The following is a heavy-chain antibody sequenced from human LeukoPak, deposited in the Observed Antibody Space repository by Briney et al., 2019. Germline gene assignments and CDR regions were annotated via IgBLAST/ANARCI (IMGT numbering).Heavy chain of an antibody. CDR2: ISAYNGKI. CDR3: ARVVYYDFWSGYLDY. CDR1: GYTFTSYG. V-gene: IGHV1-18*01. J-gene: IGHJ4*02. Sequence: ASVKVSCKASGYTFTSYGISWVRQAPGQGLEWMGWISAYNGKINYAQNLQGRVTMTTDTSTSTAYMELRSLRSDDTAVYYCARVVYYDFWSGYLDYWGQGTLVTVSS. D-gene: IGHD3-3*01.